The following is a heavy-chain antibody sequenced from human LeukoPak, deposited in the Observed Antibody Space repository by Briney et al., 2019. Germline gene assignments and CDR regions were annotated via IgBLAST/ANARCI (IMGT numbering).Heavy chain of an antibody. V-gene: IGHV1-46*01. CDR1: GYXFTTYY. D-gene: IGHD5-24*01. CDR3: ASGYKTVSVFDH. CDR2: INPSGGGT. J-gene: IGHJ4*02. Sequence: GASVKVSCKASGYXFTTYYMHWVRQAPGQGLVWMGLINPSGGGTRYAQKFQGRVTMTRDTSTSTVYMELSSLRSEDTAVYYCASGYKTVSVFDHWGQGTLVTVSS.